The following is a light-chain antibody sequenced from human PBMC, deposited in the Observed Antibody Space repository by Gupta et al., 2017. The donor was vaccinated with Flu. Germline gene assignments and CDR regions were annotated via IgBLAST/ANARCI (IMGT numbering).Light chain of an antibody. CDR2: SNN. CDR3: ATWDDSLNGVV. Sequence: SVLTQPPSASGTPGQRVTISCSGSSSNIGSNTVNWYQQVPGTAPKLLIYSNNQRPSGVPDRFSGSKSGTSASLAISGLQSEFEADYCCATWDDSLNGVVFGGGTKLTVL. CDR1: SSNIGSNT. J-gene: IGLJ3*02. V-gene: IGLV1-44*01.